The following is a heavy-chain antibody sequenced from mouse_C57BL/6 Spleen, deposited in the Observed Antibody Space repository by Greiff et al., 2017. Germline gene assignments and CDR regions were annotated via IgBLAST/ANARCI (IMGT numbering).Heavy chain of an antibody. CDR2: FYTGSGSI. V-gene: IGHV1-62-2*01. Sequence: QVKLQQSGAELVKPGASVKLSCKASGYTFTEYTIHWVKQRSGQGLEWIGWFYTGSGSIKYNEKFKDKATFTADKSSSTVYMELSILTSEDSAVYFCARHEANWDDYAMDYWGQGTSVTVSS. CDR1: GYTFTEYT. J-gene: IGHJ4*01. CDR3: ARHEANWDDYAMDY. D-gene: IGHD4-1*01.